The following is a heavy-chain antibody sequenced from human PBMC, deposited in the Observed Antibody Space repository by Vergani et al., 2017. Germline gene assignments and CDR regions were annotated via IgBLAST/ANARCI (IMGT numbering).Heavy chain of an antibody. D-gene: IGHD3-22*01. CDR1: GGPFSSYA. CDR3: ASRADYYDSSGKDDY. Sequence: QVQLVQSGAEVKKPGSSVKVSCKASGGPFSSYAISWVRQAPGQGLEWMGGIIPIFGTENYAQKFQGRVTITADESTSTAYMALSSLRSDDTAVYYCASRADYYDSSGKDDYWGQGTLVTVSS. V-gene: IGHV1-69*01. CDR2: IIPIFGTE. J-gene: IGHJ4*02.